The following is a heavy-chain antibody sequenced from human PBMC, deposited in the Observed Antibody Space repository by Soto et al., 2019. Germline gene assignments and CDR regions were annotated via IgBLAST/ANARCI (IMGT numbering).Heavy chain of an antibody. CDR2: IFYSGTT. V-gene: IGHV4-30-4*01. J-gene: IGHJ6*02. CDR1: GDSISNLDYF. Sequence: KPSETLSLTCPVSGDSISNLDYFWAWIRQPPGQALEWIGHIFYSGTTYYNPSLKSRLTISVDTSKNHFSLGLTSVTAADTAVYYCARDLWVEPELYYYGMDVWGQGTTVTVS. D-gene: IGHD1-1*01. CDR3: ARDLWVEPELYYYGMDV.